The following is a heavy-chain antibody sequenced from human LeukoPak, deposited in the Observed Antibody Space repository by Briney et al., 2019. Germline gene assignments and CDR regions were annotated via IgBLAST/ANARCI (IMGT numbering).Heavy chain of an antibody. V-gene: IGHV3-23*01. CDR2: LSGTTGST. CDR3: AKIWSSGYFDY. Sequence: GGSLRLSCAASGFTFSSYAMSWVRQAPGKGLEWVSGLSGTTGSTYYADSVKGRFTISRDNSKKLYLQMSSLRAEDTAVYYYAKIWSSGYFDYWGQGTLVTVSS. J-gene: IGHJ4*02. CDR1: GFTFSSYA. D-gene: IGHD3-16*01.